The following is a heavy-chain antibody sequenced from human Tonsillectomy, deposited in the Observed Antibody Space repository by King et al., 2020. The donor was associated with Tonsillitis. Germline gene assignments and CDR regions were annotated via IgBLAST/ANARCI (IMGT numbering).Heavy chain of an antibody. V-gene: IGHV3-49*03. Sequence: VQLVESGGGLVQPGRSLRLACIGSGFMLGDYALTWIRQAPGKGLEWVGFIRSQSYTGTAEYAASVKGRFTISRDDYKGIAYLQMNSLRTDDTGVYYCSRGPVHHDHGDNDDAFDIWGQGTMVTVSS. D-gene: IGHD4/OR15-4a*01. CDR2: IRSQSYTGTA. J-gene: IGHJ3*02. CDR1: GFMLGDYA. CDR3: SRGPVHHDHGDNDDAFDI.